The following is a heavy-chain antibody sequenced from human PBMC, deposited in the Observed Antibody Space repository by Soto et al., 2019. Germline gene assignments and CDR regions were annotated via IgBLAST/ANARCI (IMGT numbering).Heavy chain of an antibody. V-gene: IGHV1-69*06. Sequence: SVKVSCKASGGTFSSYAISWVLQAPGQGLEWMGWIIPIFGTANYAQKFQGRVTITADKSTSTAYMELSSLRSEDTAVYYCARTTEYSSSSTFDYWGQGTLVTVSS. J-gene: IGHJ4*02. CDR3: ARTTEYSSSSTFDY. D-gene: IGHD6-6*01. CDR2: IIPIFGTA. CDR1: GGTFSSYA.